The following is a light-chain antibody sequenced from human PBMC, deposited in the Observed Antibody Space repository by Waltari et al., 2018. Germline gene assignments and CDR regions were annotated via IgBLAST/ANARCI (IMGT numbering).Light chain of an antibody. CDR2: DAS. V-gene: IGKV3-11*01. J-gene: IGKJ4*01. CDR1: QSVSSY. Sequence: EIVLTQSPATLSLSPGERATLSCRASQSVSSYLAWYQQKPGQAPRLLIYDASNRATGIPARFSGSGSGTDFTLTISSLEPEDFAVYYCQQSYSTPGDALTFGGGTKVEIK. CDR3: QQSYSTPGDALT.